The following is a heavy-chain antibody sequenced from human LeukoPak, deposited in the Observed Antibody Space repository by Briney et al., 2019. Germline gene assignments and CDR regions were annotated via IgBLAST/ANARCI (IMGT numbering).Heavy chain of an antibody. J-gene: IGHJ4*02. Sequence: PGESLRLSCAASGFTFSSYWMHWVRQAPGKGLVWVSRINTDGSSVTYAEFVKGRFTISRDNAKNTLYLQMTSLRAEDTAVYYCLRTTLGPAGAIDYWGQGTLVAVSS. CDR2: INTDGSSV. D-gene: IGHD4/OR15-4a*01. CDR1: GFTFSSYW. CDR3: LRTTLGPAGAIDY. V-gene: IGHV3-74*01.